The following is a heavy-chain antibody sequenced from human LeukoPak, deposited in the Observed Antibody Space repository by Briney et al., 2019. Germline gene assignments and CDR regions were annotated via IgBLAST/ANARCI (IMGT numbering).Heavy chain of an antibody. V-gene: IGHV4-39*01. D-gene: IGHD1-26*01. Sequence: SETLSLTCTGSGGSISSSSYYWGWIRQPPGKGLEWIGSIYYSGSTYYNPSLKSRVTISVDTSKNQFSLKLSSVTAADTAVYYCAGGRGSYMDYWGQGTLVTVSS. CDR2: IYYSGST. CDR1: GGSISSSSYY. J-gene: IGHJ4*02. CDR3: AGGRGSYMDY.